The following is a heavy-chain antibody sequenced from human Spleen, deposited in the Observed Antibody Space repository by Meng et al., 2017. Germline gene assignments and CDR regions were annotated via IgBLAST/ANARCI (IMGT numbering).Heavy chain of an antibody. CDR2: ISGSSSNI. CDR3: ARGIVLID. D-gene: IGHD2-8*01. J-gene: IGHJ4*02. Sequence: GESLKISCAASGFTFSTYTMHWVRQAPGKGLEWVSSISGSSSNIYYADSVKGRFTISRDNPKKSVYLQINSLRAEDTAVYYCARGIVLIDWGQGTLVTVSS. CDR1: GFTFSTYT. V-gene: IGHV3-21*01.